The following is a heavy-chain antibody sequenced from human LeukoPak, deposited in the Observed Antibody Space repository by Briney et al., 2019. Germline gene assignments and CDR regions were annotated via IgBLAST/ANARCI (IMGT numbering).Heavy chain of an antibody. CDR1: GGTFSSYA. CDR3: ARGVVGATTGAYSFDY. CDR2: IIPIFGTA. Sequence: SVRVSCTASGGTFSSYAISWVRQAPGQGLEWMGGIIPIFGTANYAQKFQGRVTIIADESTSTAYMELSSLRSEDTAVYYCARGVVGATTGAYSFDYWGRGTLVTVSS. D-gene: IGHD1-26*01. J-gene: IGHJ4*02. V-gene: IGHV1-69*01.